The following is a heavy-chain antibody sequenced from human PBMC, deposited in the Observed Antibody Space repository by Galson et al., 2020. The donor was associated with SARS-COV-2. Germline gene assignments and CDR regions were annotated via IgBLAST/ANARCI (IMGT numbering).Heavy chain of an antibody. V-gene: IGHV4-39*07. CDR1: GGSISSSSYY. D-gene: IGHD2-21*01. Sequence: SQTLSLTCTVSGGSISSSSYYWGWIRQPPGKGLEWIGSIYYSGSTYYNPSLKSRVTISVDTSKNQFSLKMSSVTAADTAVYYCAREPLFVNHYAFDIWGQGTMVTVSS. J-gene: IGHJ3*02. CDR2: IYYSGST. CDR3: AREPLFVNHYAFDI.